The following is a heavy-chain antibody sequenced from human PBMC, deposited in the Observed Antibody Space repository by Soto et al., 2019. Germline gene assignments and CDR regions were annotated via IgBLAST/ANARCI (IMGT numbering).Heavy chain of an antibody. CDR1: GYTFTSYY. J-gene: IGHJ4*02. D-gene: IGHD2-15*01. CDR3: ARVRPICSGGSCYSNYFDY. CDR2: INPSGGST. Sequence: QVQLVQSGAEVKKPGASVKVSCKASGYTFTSYYMHWVRQAPGQGLEWMGIINPSGGSTSYAQKLQGRVTMTRDTSTSTVYMELSSLRSEDTAVYYCARVRPICSGGSCYSNYFDYWGQGTLVTVSS. V-gene: IGHV1-46*04.